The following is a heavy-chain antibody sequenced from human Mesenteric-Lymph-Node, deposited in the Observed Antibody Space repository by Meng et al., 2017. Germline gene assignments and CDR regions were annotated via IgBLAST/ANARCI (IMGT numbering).Heavy chain of an antibody. CDR2: INLISETT. V-gene: IGHV1-46*01. CDR3: ARDPCAGGSCYSWFDP. Sequence: QVQLVQPGAEVKKPGASLKVSCKASGNTFATYYIHWVRQAPGQGLEWMGVINLISETTTYAQKFQGRVTVTRDTATSTVDMELSSLRSEDTAVYYCARDPCAGGSCYSWFDPWGQGTLVTVSS. CDR1: GNTFATYY. D-gene: IGHD2-15*01. J-gene: IGHJ5*02.